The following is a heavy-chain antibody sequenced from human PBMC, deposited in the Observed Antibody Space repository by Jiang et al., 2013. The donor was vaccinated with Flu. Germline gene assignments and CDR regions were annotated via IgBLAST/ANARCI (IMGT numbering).Heavy chain of an antibody. D-gene: IGHD3-22*01. CDR2: ISGGGDYT. J-gene: IGHJ2*01. Sequence: APGKGLEWVSAISGGGDYTYYAGSVRGRFTISRDNSKNTLYLEMNSLRAEDTAIYYCAKDLRITMILGLITTDFDLWGRGTLVTVSS. V-gene: IGHV3-23*01. CDR3: AKDLRITMILGLITTDFDL.